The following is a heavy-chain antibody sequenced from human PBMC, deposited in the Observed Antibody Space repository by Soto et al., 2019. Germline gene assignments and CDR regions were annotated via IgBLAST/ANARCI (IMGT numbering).Heavy chain of an antibody. Sequence: GGSLRLSCAASGFPFNNAWINWVRQVPGKGLEWVGRVKSKADGGSGYYAAPVKGRFVVSRDDSKDIVYLQMNSLKIEYTGVYYCTTDSRTTLPEIRFDYWGHGTQVTVSS. CDR2: VKSKADGGSG. V-gene: IGHV3-15*07. CDR1: GFPFNNAW. D-gene: IGHD1-26*01. CDR3: TTDSRTTLPEIRFDY. J-gene: IGHJ4*01.